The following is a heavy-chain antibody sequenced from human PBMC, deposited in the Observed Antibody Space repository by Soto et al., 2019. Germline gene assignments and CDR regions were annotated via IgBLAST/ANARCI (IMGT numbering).Heavy chain of an antibody. CDR1: GYTLTELS. J-gene: IGHJ5*02. D-gene: IGHD3-3*01. CDR2: FDPEDGET. CDR3: AALSNDFWSGPNNWFDP. Sequence: SVKVSCKVSGYTLTELSMHWVRQAPGKGLEWMGGFDPEDGETIYAQKFQGRVTMTEDTSTDTAYMELSSLRSEDTAVYYCAALSNDFWSGPNNWFDPWGQGTLVTVSS. V-gene: IGHV1-24*01.